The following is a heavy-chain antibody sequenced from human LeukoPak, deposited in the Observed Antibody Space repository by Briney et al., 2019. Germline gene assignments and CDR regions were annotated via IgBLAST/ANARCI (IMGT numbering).Heavy chain of an antibody. CDR1: GGTFSSYA. V-gene: IGHV1-69*13. CDR3: AVDGSGSYYHFDY. D-gene: IGHD3-10*01. Sequence: SVKVSCKASGGTFSSYAISWVRHAPGKGLEWMGGIIPIFGTANYAQTFQGRVTITADESTSTAYMELSSLRSEDTAVYYCAVDGSGSYYHFDYWGQGTLVTVSS. CDR2: IIPIFGTA. J-gene: IGHJ4*02.